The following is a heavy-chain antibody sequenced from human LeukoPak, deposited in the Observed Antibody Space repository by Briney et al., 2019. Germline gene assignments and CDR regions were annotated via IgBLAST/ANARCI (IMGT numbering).Heavy chain of an antibody. J-gene: IGHJ6*03. Sequence: ASVKVSCKASGYTFTGYYMHWVRQAPGQGLEWMGWINPNSGGTNYAQKFQGRVTMTGDTSISTAYMELSRLRSDDTAVYYCARGGVLRYFDWLSKSYMDVWGKGTTVTVSS. D-gene: IGHD3-9*01. CDR1: GYTFTGYY. CDR2: INPNSGGT. CDR3: ARGGVLRYFDWLSKSYMDV. V-gene: IGHV1-2*02.